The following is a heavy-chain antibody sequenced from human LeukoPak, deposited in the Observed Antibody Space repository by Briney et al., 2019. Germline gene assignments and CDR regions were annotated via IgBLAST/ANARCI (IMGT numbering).Heavy chain of an antibody. V-gene: IGHV4-34*01. CDR2: INHSGST. Sequence: SETLSLTCAVYGGSFSGYYWSWIRQPPGKGLEWIGEINHSGSTNYNPSLKSRVTISVDTSKNQFSLKLSSVTAADTAVYYCARDRVAGKRYYYYGMDVWGNGTTVTVSS. J-gene: IGHJ6*04. D-gene: IGHD6-19*01. CDR3: ARDRVAGKRYYYYGMDV. CDR1: GGSFSGYY.